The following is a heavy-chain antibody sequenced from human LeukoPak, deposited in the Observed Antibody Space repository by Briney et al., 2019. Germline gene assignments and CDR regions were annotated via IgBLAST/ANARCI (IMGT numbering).Heavy chain of an antibody. CDR1: GGSFSGYY. D-gene: IGHD3-22*01. J-gene: IGHJ4*02. V-gene: IGHV4-34*01. CDR3: ARSSIQVVITTAFFDY. Sequence: SPSETLSLTCAVYGGSFSGYYWSWIRQPPGKGLEWIGEINHSGSTNYNPSLKSRVTISVDTSKNQFSLKLSSVTAADTAVYYCARSSIQVVITTAFFDYWGQGTLVTVSS. CDR2: INHSGST.